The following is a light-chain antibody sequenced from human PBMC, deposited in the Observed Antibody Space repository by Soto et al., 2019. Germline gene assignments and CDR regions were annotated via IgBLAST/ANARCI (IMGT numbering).Light chain of an antibody. J-gene: IGKJ1*01. CDR2: LGS. CDR1: QSLLHSNGYNY. CDR3: MQALQTHPWT. Sequence: DIVMTQSPLSLPVTPGEPASISCRSSQSLLHSNGYNYLDWYLQKPGQSPQLLIYLGSNRASGVPDRFSGSGSGTDFTLKISRVEAEDVGVYYCMQALQTHPWTFGQGNKVEIK. V-gene: IGKV2-28*01.